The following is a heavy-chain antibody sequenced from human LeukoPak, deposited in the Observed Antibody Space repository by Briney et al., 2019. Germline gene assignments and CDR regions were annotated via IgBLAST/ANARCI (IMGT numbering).Heavy chain of an antibody. D-gene: IGHD1-26*01. CDR3: ARDSGTVGAGTLDY. Sequence: ASVKVFCRASGYTFTGYYMHWVRQAPGQGLEWMGWINPNSGDTNHPQKFQRRVTMTTDTSISTAYMELSRLTSDDTAVYYCARDSGTVGAGTLDYWGQGTLVTVSS. CDR2: INPNSGDT. V-gene: IGHV1-2*02. J-gene: IGHJ4*02. CDR1: GYTFTGYY.